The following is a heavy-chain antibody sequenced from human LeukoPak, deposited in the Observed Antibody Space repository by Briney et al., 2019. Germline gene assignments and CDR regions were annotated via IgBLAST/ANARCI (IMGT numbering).Heavy chain of an antibody. J-gene: IGHJ4*02. CDR3: ARGTYDSSGYWRSYFDY. CDR2: IIPIFGTA. Sequence: ASVKVSCKASGGTFSSYAISWVRQAPGRGLEWMGRIIPIFGTANYAQKFQGRVTITTDESTSTAYMELSSLRSEDTAVYYCARGTYDSSGYWRSYFDYWGQGTLVTVSS. CDR1: GGTFSSYA. D-gene: IGHD3-22*01. V-gene: IGHV1-69*05.